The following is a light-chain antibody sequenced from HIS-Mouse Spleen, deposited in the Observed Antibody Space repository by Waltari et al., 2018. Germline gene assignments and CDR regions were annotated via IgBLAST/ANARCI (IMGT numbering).Light chain of an antibody. CDR3: AAWDDSLSGYV. CDR2: RNN. V-gene: IGLV1-47*01. Sequence: QSVLTQPPSASGTPGQRVTISCSGSSSNIGSNYVHLYQHLPGTAPKLLIQRNNQRPSGVPDRFSGSKSGTSASLAISGLRSEDEADYYCAAWDDSLSGYVFGTGTKVTVL. J-gene: IGLJ1*01. CDR1: SSNIGSNY.